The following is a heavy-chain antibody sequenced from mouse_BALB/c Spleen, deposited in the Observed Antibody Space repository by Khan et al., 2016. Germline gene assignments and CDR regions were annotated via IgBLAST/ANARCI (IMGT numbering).Heavy chain of an antibody. Sequence: VQLQQSGAELVKPGASVKLSCTASGFNIKDTYMHWVKQRPEQGLEWIGKIDPANGNTKYDPNFQGKATITADTSSTTAYLQLSSLTSEDTAVYYCSRAYYDYWFAYWGQGTLVTVSA. CDR1: GFNIKDTY. V-gene: IGHV14-3*02. D-gene: IGHD2-4*01. CDR2: IDPANGNT. J-gene: IGHJ3*01. CDR3: SRAYYDYWFAY.